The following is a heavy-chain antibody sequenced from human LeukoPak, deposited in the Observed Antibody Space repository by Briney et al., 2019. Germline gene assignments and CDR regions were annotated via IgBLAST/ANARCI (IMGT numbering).Heavy chain of an antibody. J-gene: IGHJ4*02. D-gene: IGHD3-10*01. Sequence: PSETLSLTCSVSGGSISSYYGSWIRQPPGMGPEWIGYIFYSGTTNYNPSLKSRVTISVDTSKNQFSLRLTSVTAADTAVYYCARGWYGSGSPLDYWGRGTLVTVSS. CDR2: IFYSGTT. CDR3: ARGWYGSGSPLDY. CDR1: GGSISSYY. V-gene: IGHV4-59*01.